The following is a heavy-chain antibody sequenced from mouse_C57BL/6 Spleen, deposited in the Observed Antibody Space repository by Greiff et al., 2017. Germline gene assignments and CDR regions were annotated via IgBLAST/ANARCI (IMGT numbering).Heavy chain of an antibody. CDR2: IYPGSGST. D-gene: IGHD2-12*01. CDR3: ARKGWELRTYFDY. Sequence: VQLQQPGAELVKPGASVKMSCKASGYTFTSYWITWVKQRPGQGLEWIGDIYPGSGSTNYNEKFKSKATLTVDTSSSTAYMQRSSVTSEDSEVDDGARKGWELRTYFDYWGQGTTLTVSS. CDR1: GYTFTSYW. J-gene: IGHJ2*01. V-gene: IGHV1-55*01.